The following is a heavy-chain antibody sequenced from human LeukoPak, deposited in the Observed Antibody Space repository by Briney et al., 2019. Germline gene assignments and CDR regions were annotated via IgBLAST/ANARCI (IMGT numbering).Heavy chain of an antibody. D-gene: IGHD3-16*01. CDR1: GDSVSSNSAV. V-gene: IGHV6-1*01. J-gene: IGHJ4*02. CDR2: TYYRSKWHN. Sequence: SQTLSLTCAISGDSVSSNSAVWLWIRQSPSRGLEWLGGTYYRSKWHNDYAVSVKSRMTINPETSKNQSSLHLNSVTPEDTAVYYCARHLDGGPDYWGQGTLVTVSS. CDR3: ARHLDGGPDY.